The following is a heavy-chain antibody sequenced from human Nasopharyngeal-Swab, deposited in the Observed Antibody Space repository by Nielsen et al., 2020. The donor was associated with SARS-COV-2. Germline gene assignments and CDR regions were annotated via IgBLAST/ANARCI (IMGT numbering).Heavy chain of an antibody. Sequence: ASVKVSCKASGYTFTSYGISWVRQAPGQGLEWMGWISAYNGNTNYAQKLQGRVTMTTDTSTSTAYMELRSLRSDDTAAYYCAREIITMVRDVYGMDVWGQGTTVTVSS. J-gene: IGHJ6*02. CDR3: AREIITMVRDVYGMDV. D-gene: IGHD3-10*01. CDR1: GYTFTSYG. V-gene: IGHV1-18*01. CDR2: ISAYNGNT.